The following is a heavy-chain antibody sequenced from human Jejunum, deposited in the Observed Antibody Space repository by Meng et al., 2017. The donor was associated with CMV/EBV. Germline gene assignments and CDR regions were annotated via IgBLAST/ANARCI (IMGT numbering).Heavy chain of an antibody. D-gene: IGHD1-26*01. CDR3: AHFVGGYYPSRPDY. CDR1: GFSPSTSGEG. CDR2: IYRGDDK. Sequence: QITLKESGPTLVKPTPTLTLTFSFSGFSPSTSGEGVGWIRQPPGKALEWLALIYRGDDKRYSPSLNSRLTIAKDTSKNEVVLTLTNMGPIDTGTYYCAHFVGGYYPSRPDYWGQGTLVTVSS. V-gene: IGHV2-5*02. J-gene: IGHJ4*02.